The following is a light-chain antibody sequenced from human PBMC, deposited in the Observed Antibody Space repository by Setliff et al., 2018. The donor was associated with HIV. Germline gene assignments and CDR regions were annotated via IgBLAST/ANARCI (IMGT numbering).Light chain of an antibody. J-gene: IGLJ1*01. CDR1: SNDIGAYDY. Sequence: QSVLTQPASVSGSPGQSITVSCTGTSNDIGAYDYVSWYQQHPGKAPKLMIYAVTDRPSGVSNRFSGSKSGNTASLTISGLQAEDEADYYCGSYTRRSTLVFGPGTKGTVL. CDR3: GSYTRRSTLV. CDR2: AVT. V-gene: IGLV2-14*03.